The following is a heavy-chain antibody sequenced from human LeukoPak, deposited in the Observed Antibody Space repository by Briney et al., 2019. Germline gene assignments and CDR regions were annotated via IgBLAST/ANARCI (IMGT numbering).Heavy chain of an antibody. Sequence: SETLSLTCAVYGGSFSGYYWSWIRQPPGKGLEWIGEINHSGSTYYSPSLKSRVTISVDTSKNQFSLKLSSVTAADTAVYYCARGAPSSYSSSWYFDYWGQGTLVTASS. J-gene: IGHJ4*02. CDR1: GGSFSGYY. D-gene: IGHD6-13*01. CDR3: ARGAPSSYSSSWYFDY. CDR2: INHSGST. V-gene: IGHV4-34*09.